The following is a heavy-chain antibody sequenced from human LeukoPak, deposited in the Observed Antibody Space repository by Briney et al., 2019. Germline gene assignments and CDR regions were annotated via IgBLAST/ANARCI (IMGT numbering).Heavy chain of an antibody. CDR3: AKSGRKGGYCSSTSCAGSWFDP. J-gene: IGHJ5*02. CDR1: GFTFSNAW. Sequence: GGSLRLSCAASGFTFSNAWMSWVRQAPGKGLEWVGRIKSKTDGGTTDYAAPVKGRFTISRDDSKNTLYLQMNSLRAEDTAVYYCAKSGRKGGYCSSTSCAGSWFDPWGQGTLVTVSS. CDR2: IKSKTDGGTT. V-gene: IGHV3-15*01. D-gene: IGHD2-2*01.